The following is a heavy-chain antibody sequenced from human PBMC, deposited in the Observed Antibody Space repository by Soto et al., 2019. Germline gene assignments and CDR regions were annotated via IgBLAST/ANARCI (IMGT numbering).Heavy chain of an antibody. J-gene: IGHJ6*02. CDR1: RATFSSSD. CDR3: AIGDRGLAFGYCYGMDV. CDR2: IIPIFGTA. Sequence: SVTFSSKAYRATFSSSDISWGRQAPGQGLEWIGGIIPIFGTANSSQKFQGRVTITADESSSTAYMELSSLRSEDTAVYCCAIGDRGLAFGYCYGMDVGGQGTTVTVSS. D-gene: IGHD5-18*01. V-gene: IGHV1-69*13.